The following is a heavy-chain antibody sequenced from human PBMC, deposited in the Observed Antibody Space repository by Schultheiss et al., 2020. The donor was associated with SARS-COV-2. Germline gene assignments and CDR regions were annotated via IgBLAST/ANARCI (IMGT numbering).Heavy chain of an antibody. D-gene: IGHD4-17*01. V-gene: IGHV3-30*04. J-gene: IGHJ5*02. CDR3: AKGMTTVPTYNWFDP. CDR2: VSYDGSNK. Sequence: GGSLRLSCAAPGFTFSGYAMHWVRQAPGKGLEWVAVVSYDGSNKYYADSVKGRFTISRDNAKNSLYLQMNSLRAEDTALYYCAKGMTTVPTYNWFDPWGQGTLVTVSS. CDR1: GFTFSGYA.